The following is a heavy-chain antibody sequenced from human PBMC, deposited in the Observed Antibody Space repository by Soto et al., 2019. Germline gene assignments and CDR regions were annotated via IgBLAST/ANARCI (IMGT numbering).Heavy chain of an antibody. J-gene: IGHJ5*02. CDR3: ARMATFGSLNWFDP. CDR1: GYSFTNND. D-gene: IGHD3-16*01. Sequence: ASVKVSCKASGYSFTNNDVSWVRQATGQGLEWMGWMNPGSGDTGYAQKFQGRVTMTRDISTATAYMELSSLRSDDTATYYCARMATFGSLNWFDPWGQGTVVTVSS. CDR2: MNPGSGDT. V-gene: IGHV1-8*01.